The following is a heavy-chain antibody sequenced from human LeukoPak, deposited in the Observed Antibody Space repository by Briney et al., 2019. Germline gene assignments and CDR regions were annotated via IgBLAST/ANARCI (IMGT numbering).Heavy chain of an antibody. CDR2: INAGNGNT. V-gene: IGHV1-3*01. D-gene: IGHD5-18*01. J-gene: IGHJ4*02. Sequence: ASVKVFCKASGYTFTSYAMHWVRQAPGQRLEEMGWINAGNGNTKYSQKFQGRVTITRDTSASTAYMELSSLRSEDTAVYYCARARVGQMDTAMVDWGQGTLVTVSS. CDR3: ARARVGQMDTAMVD. CDR1: GYTFTSYA.